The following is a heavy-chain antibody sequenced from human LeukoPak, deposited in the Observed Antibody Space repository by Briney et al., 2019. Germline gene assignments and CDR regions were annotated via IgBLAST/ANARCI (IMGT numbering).Heavy chain of an antibody. D-gene: IGHD6-6*01. V-gene: IGHV3-48*03. CDR3: PLRGIAGRYAFHI. J-gene: IGHJ3*02. CDR2: ISSSGSTM. CDR1: GFTFSSFE. Sequence: GGSLRLSCAASGFTFSSFEMNWVRQAPGKGLEWVSYISSSGSTMYYADSVKGRFTTSRDNAKNSLYLQMNNLRAEDTAVYYCPLRGIAGRYAFHIWGQGTMVTVSS.